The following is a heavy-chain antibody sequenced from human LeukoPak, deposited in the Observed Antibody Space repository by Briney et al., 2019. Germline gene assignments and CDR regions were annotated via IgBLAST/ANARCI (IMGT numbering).Heavy chain of an antibody. V-gene: IGHV3-7*01. Sequence: GGSLRLSCAASGFTFSTYWMTWVRQAPGKGLEWVANMKGDGSEKHYVDSVKGRFTISRDNARNSLYLQMNSLRAEDTAVYYCARIGVSVSAAGRYTDAFDIWGQGTMVTVSS. CDR3: ARIGVSVSAAGRYTDAFDI. CDR1: GFTFSTYW. J-gene: IGHJ3*02. D-gene: IGHD6-13*01. CDR2: MKGDGSEK.